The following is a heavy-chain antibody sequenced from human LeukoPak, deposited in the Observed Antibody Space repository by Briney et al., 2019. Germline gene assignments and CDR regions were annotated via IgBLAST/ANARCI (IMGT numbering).Heavy chain of an antibody. CDR1: VGSISSYY. CDR3: ARVSSSSDFDY. V-gene: IGHV4-59*01. Sequence: PSETLSLTCTVSVGSISSYYWSRIRQPPGKGLEWIGYIYYSGSTNYDPSLKSRVTISVDTSKNQFSLKLSSVTAADTAVYYCARVSSSSDFDYWGQGTLVTVSS. D-gene: IGHD6-6*01. CDR2: IYYSGST. J-gene: IGHJ4*02.